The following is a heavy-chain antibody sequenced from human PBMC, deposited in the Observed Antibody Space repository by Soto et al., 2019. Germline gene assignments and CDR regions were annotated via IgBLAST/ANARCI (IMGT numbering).Heavy chain of an antibody. CDR2: IYYSGST. J-gene: IGHJ6*03. Sequence: TLSLTCTVSGGSISSYYWSWIRQPPGKGLEWIGYIYYSGSTNYNPSLKSRVTISVDTSKNQFSLKLSSVTAADTAVYYCARGLAYYYGSGSYYNYYYYYMDVWGKGTTVTVSS. V-gene: IGHV4-59*01. CDR1: GGSISSYY. CDR3: ARGLAYYYGSGSYYNYYYYYMDV. D-gene: IGHD3-10*01.